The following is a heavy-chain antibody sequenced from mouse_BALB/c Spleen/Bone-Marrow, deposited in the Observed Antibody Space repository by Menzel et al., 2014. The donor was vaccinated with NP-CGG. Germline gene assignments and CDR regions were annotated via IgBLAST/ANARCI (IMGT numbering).Heavy chain of an antibody. CDR2: INPHNDGT. J-gene: IGHJ3*01. D-gene: IGHD1-2*01. V-gene: IGHV1-14*01. CDR3: ARDYGYPFAY. CDR1: GYTFTSYV. Sequence: EVQLQQSGPELVKPGASVKMSCKASGYTFTSYVMHWVKQKPGQGLEWIGYINPHNDGTKYNEKFKGKATLTSDKSSSTAYMELSSLTSEDSAVYYCARDYGYPFAYWGQGTLVTVSA.